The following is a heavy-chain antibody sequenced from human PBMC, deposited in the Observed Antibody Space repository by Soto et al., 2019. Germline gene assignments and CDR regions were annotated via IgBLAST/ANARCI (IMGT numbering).Heavy chain of an antibody. J-gene: IGHJ5*02. CDR1: GFTFSSYA. Sequence: PGGSLRLSCAASGFTFSSYAMQWVRQAPGKGLEWVAIISYDGRNEDYADSVKGRFTISRDNSMSTLYLQMNSLRPEDTAVYYCAKGRGYSGYFNGETGSWGQGIMVTVSS. D-gene: IGHD5-12*01. CDR2: ISYDGRNE. V-gene: IGHV3-30*04. CDR3: AKGRGYSGYFNGETGS.